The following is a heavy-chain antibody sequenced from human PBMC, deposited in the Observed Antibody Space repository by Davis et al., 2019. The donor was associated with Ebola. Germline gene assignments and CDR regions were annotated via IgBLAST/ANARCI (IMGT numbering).Heavy chain of an antibody. CDR3: ASLMDTAMVTGDY. CDR1: GYSISSGYY. Sequence: PSETLSLTCTVSGYSISSGYYWGWIRQPPGKGLEWIGSIYHSGSTYYNPSLKSRVTISVDTSKNQFSLKLSSVTAADTAVYYCASLMDTAMVTGDYWGQGTLVTVSS. CDR2: IYHSGST. V-gene: IGHV4-38-2*02. D-gene: IGHD5-18*01. J-gene: IGHJ4*02.